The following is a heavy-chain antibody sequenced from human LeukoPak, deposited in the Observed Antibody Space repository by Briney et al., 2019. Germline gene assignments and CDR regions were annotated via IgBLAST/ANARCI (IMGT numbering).Heavy chain of an antibody. D-gene: IGHD6-6*01. CDR3: ARVGIAGRFYFDC. Sequence: ASVKVSCKASGYTFTNNYLHWVRQAPGQGLEWMGMIYPRDGSTSYAQNFQGRVTMTRDTSTSTVYMELSSLTSEDTAVYYCARVGIAGRFYFDCWGQGTLVTVSS. CDR2: IYPRDGST. J-gene: IGHJ4*02. V-gene: IGHV1-46*01. CDR1: GYTFTNNY.